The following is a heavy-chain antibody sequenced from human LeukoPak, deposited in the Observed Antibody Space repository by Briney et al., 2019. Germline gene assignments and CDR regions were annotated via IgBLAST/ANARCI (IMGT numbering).Heavy chain of an antibody. CDR1: GYTSTSYY. Sequence: GASVKVSCKASGYTSTSYYMHWVRQAPGQGLEWMGIINPSGGSTSYAQKFQGRVTMTRDTSTSTVYMELSSLRSEDTAVYYCARGCSDGYNCYGMDVWGQGTTVTVSS. J-gene: IGHJ6*02. CDR2: INPSGGST. CDR3: ARGCSDGYNCYGMDV. D-gene: IGHD5-24*01. V-gene: IGHV1-46*01.